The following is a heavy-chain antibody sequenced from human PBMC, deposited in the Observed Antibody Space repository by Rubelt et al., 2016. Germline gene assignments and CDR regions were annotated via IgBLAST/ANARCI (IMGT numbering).Heavy chain of an antibody. CDR3: ARVPSSICAFDI. V-gene: IGHV4-31*03. Sequence: QVQLQESGPGLVKPSQTLSLTCTVSGGSISSGGYFWSWIRQHPGKGLEWIGYIYYSGSTYYNPSLQSRVTISVDTSKNQVSLKLSSVTAADTAGDYCARVPSSICAFDIWGQGTMVTVSS. CDR2: IYYSGST. CDR1: GGSISSGGYF. D-gene: IGHD5/OR15-5a*01. J-gene: IGHJ3*02.